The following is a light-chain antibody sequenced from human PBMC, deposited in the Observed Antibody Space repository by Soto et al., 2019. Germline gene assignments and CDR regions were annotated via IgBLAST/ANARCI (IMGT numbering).Light chain of an antibody. V-gene: IGLV2-8*01. Sequence: QSVLTQPPSASGSPGQSVTISCTGTSSYVCGYNYVSWYQQHPGKAPKLMIYEVSKRPSGVPDRFSGSKSGNTASLTVSGLQAEDEADYYCSSYAGSNNFVFGTGTKVTVL. CDR2: EVS. CDR1: SSYVCGYNY. CDR3: SSYAGSNNFV. J-gene: IGLJ1*01.